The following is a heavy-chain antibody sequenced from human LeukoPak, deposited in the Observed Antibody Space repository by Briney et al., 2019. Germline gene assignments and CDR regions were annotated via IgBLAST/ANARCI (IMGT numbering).Heavy chain of an antibody. CDR3: ATDQVGRSPYSGYRLHY. CDR2: FDPEDGET. J-gene: IGHJ4*02. Sequence: GASAKVSCKVSGYTLTELSMHWVRQAPGKGLEWMGGFDPEDGETIYAQKFQGRVTVTEDTSTDTAYVELSSLRSEDTAVYYCATDQVGRSPYSGYRLHYWGQGTLVTVSS. CDR1: GYTLTELS. V-gene: IGHV1-24*01. D-gene: IGHD5-12*01.